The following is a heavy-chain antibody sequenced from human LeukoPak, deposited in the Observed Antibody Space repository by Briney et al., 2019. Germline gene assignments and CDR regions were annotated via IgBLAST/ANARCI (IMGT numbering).Heavy chain of an antibody. D-gene: IGHD4-11*01. J-gene: IGHJ3*02. CDR3: ARGLERLDSNNYLSFAFDI. Sequence: ASVKVSCKVSGYTFTDYYMHWVRQAPGQGLEWMGIINTSGGHTNYAQKFQGRVSMTRDTSTGTLYMDLSSLRFEDTAVYYCARGLERLDSNNYLSFAFDIWGQGTMVTVS. CDR2: INTSGGHT. CDR1: GYTFTDYY. V-gene: IGHV1-46*01.